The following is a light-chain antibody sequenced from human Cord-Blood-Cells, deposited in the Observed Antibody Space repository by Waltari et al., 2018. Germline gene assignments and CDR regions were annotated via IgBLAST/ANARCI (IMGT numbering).Light chain of an antibody. CDR2: GAS. CDR1: QSVSSSD. CDR3: QQYGSSPWT. J-gene: IGKJ1*01. V-gene: IGKV3-20*01. Sequence: EIALTKSPGTLSSSPGERATLSCRASQSVSSSDLAWYQQKPGQAPRLLIYGASSRATGIPGGFSGSGSGTGFTLTISRLEPEDFAVYYCQQYGSSPWTFGQGTKVEIK.